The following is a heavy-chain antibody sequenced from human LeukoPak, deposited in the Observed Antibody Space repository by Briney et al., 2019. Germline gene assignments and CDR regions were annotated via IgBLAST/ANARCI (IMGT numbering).Heavy chain of an antibody. CDR1: GYTFTGYY. CDR2: INPNSGGT. CDR3: ARDPSSPKWELPKGVDY. J-gene: IGHJ4*02. Sequence: GASVKVSCKASGYTFTGYYMHWVRQAPGQGLEWMGWINPNSGGTYYAQKFQGRVTMTRDTSISTAYMELSRLRSDDTAVYYCARDPSSPKWELPKGVDYWGQGTLVTVSS. D-gene: IGHD1-26*01. V-gene: IGHV1-2*02.